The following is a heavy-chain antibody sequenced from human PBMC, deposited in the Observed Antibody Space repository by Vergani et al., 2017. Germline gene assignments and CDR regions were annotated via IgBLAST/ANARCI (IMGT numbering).Heavy chain of an antibody. J-gene: IGHJ4*02. V-gene: IGHV4-39*01. CDR3: ASKRGACRAAYCHSYDF. CDR1: GDSVISTDYH. D-gene: IGHD2-15*01. Sequence: QVQLQESGPGLVKPSETLSLTCTVSGDSVISTDYHWGWIRQPPGKGLEWIGSMDYSGSTSYNPSLECRISISFETPKNQFSLRLTSVTAADTALYYCASKRGACRAAYCHSYDFWGPGTLVGVSS. CDR2: MDYSGST.